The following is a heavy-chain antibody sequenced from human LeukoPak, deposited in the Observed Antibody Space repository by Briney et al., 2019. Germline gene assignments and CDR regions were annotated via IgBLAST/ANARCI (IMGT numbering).Heavy chain of an antibody. Sequence: GGSLRLSCAASGFTFSSYAMTWVRQAPGKGLEWVSSISSSGGSTYYADSVKGRFTISRDNSKNTLYLQMNSLRAEDTAVYYCAKSLKSSVVVVVAAYYFDYWGQGTLVTVSS. D-gene: IGHD2-15*01. J-gene: IGHJ4*02. V-gene: IGHV3-23*01. CDR1: GFTFSSYA. CDR2: ISSSGGST. CDR3: AKSLKSSVVVVVAAYYFDY.